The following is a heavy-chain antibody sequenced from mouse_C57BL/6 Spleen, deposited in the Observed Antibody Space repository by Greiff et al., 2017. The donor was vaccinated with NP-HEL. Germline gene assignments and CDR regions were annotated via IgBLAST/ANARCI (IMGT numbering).Heavy chain of an antibody. CDR1: GYTFTDYY. J-gene: IGHJ2*01. D-gene: IGHD4-1*01. CDR3: AKGGTGTGYFDY. V-gene: IGHV1-26*01. CDR2: INPNNGGT. Sequence: VQLQQSGPELVKPGASVKISCKASGYTFTDYYMNWVKQSHGKSLEWIGDINPNNGGTSYNQKFKGKATLTVDKSSSTAYMELRSLTSEDSAVYYCAKGGTGTGYFDYWGQGTTLTVSS.